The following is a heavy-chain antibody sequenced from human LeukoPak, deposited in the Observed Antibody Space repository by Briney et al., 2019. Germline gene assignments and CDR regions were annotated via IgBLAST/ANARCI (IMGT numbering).Heavy chain of an antibody. Sequence: SQTLSLTCTVSGGSITSGGYYWSWIRQAPGRGLEWIGYIYHSGDTYSDPSLKGRATVSMDRSKNQFSLNLSSVTAADTAVYYCARLIAADPQLDCWGQGTLVTVSS. V-gene: IGHV4-30-2*01. J-gene: IGHJ4*02. CDR1: GGSITSGGYY. CDR3: ARLIAADPQLDC. D-gene: IGHD6-13*01. CDR2: IYHSGDT.